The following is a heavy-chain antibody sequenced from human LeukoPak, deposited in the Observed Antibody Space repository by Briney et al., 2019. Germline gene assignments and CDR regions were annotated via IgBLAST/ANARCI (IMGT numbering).Heavy chain of an antibody. CDR3: AKTTYYDFWSGYDPSPYYFDY. J-gene: IGHJ4*02. D-gene: IGHD3-3*01. CDR2: IYSGGST. Sequence: PGGSLRLSCAASGFTFSSYAMSWVRQAPGKGLEWVSVIYSGGSTYYADSVKGRFTISRDNSKNTLYLQMNSLRAEDTAVYYCAKTTYYDFWSGYDPSPYYFDYWGQGTLVTVSS. V-gene: IGHV3-23*03. CDR1: GFTFSSYA.